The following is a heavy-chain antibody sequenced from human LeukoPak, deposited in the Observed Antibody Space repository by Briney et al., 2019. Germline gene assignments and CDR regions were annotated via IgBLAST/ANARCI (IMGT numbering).Heavy chain of an antibody. J-gene: IGHJ4*02. Sequence: GGSLRLSCAASGFTFSSYSMNWGRQAPGKGLEWVSSISSSSSFIYYADSLKGRFTISRDNAKNSLYLQMNSLRAEDTAVYYCASTYYYDSSGYSPEYWGQGTLVTVSS. CDR3: ASTYYYDSSGYSPEY. V-gene: IGHV3-21*01. CDR2: ISSSSSFI. CDR1: GFTFSSYS. D-gene: IGHD3-22*01.